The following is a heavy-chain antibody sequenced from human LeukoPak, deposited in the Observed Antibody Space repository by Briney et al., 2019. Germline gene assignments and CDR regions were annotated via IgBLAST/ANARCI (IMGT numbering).Heavy chain of an antibody. J-gene: IGHJ6*03. Sequence: PGRSLRLSCAASGFTFDDYAMHWVRQAPGKGLEWVSGISSNSGSIGYADSVKGRFTISRDNAKNSLYLQMNSLRAEDTALYYCAKAHYYHYYMDVWGKGTTVTVSS. CDR3: AKAHYYHYYMDV. CDR1: GFTFDDYA. V-gene: IGHV3-9*01. CDR2: ISSNSGSI.